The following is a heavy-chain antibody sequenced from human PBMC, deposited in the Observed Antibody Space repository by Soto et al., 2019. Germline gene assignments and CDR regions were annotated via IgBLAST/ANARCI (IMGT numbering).Heavy chain of an antibody. V-gene: IGHV3-30-3*01. CDR1: GFTFSSYA. CDR2: ISYDGSNK. Sequence: GGSLRLSCAASGFTFSSYAMHWVRQAPGKGLEWVAVISYDGSNKYYADSVKGRFTISRDNSKNTLYLQMNSLRAEDTAVYYCARGARSSSYPYLFDYWGQGTLVTVSS. CDR3: ARGARSSSYPYLFDY. D-gene: IGHD6-13*01. J-gene: IGHJ4*02.